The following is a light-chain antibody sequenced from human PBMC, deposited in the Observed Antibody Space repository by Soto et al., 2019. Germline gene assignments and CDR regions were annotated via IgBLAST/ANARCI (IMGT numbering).Light chain of an antibody. V-gene: IGLV1-40*01. J-gene: IGLJ3*02. CDR2: GNS. Sequence: QSVLTQPPSVSGAPGQRVTISCTGSSSNIGAGYDVHWYQQFPGTAPKVLIYGNSNRPSGVPDRFSGSKSGTSASLAITGLQAEDEADYYCQSYDSSLSDWVFGEGTKLTVL. CDR1: SSNIGAGYD. CDR3: QSYDSSLSDWV.